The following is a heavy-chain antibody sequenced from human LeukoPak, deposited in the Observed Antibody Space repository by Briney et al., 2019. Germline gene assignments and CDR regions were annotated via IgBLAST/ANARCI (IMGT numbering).Heavy chain of an antibody. Sequence: PGRSLRLSCAASGFTFSSYGMHWVRQDPGKGLEWVTVISYDGSNKYYADSVKGRFTISRDNSKNTLYLQMNSLRAEDTAVYYCAKAYTTILRFLKWLPNDAFDIWGQGTMVTVSS. J-gene: IGHJ3*02. CDR2: ISYDGSNK. CDR1: GFTFSSYG. V-gene: IGHV3-30*18. CDR3: AKAYTTILRFLKWLPNDAFDI. D-gene: IGHD3-3*01.